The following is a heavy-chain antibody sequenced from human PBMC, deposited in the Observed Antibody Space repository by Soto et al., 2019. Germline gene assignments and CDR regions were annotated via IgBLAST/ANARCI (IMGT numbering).Heavy chain of an antibody. CDR3: AREESGSGGYRGVVPMDV. V-gene: IGHV4-34*01. CDR2: INHSGST. Sequence: PSETLSLTCAVYGGSFSGFYWSWIRQPPGKGLEWIGEINHSGSTNYNPSLKSRVTVSVDTSKNQFSLKLSSMTAADTAVYYCAREESGSGGYRGVVPMDVWGQGTTVTVSS. CDR1: GGSFSGFY. J-gene: IGHJ6*02. D-gene: IGHD5-18*01.